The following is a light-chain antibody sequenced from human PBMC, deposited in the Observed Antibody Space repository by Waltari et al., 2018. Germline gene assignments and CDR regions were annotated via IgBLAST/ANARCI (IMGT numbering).Light chain of an antibody. CDR1: GVRLAPNY. Sequence: FILTQSHSVSESPGRTVTISCSGSGVRLAPNYLQWYQQRPGSAPTTVIYADNQRPSGVPDRFSGSVDSSSNSASLTISGLQTEDEADYYCQSYDGDRSWVFGGGTKLTVL. V-gene: IGLV6-57*02. CDR2: ADN. CDR3: QSYDGDRSWV. J-gene: IGLJ3*02.